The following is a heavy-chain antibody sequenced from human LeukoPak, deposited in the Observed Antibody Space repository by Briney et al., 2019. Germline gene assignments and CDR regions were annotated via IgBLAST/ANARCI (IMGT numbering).Heavy chain of an antibody. Sequence: GRSLRLSCAASGFTFSSYGMHWVRQAPGKGLEWVAVISYDGSYKYYADSVKGRFTISRDNSKNTLYPQMNSLRAEDTAVYYCAKVGDYGDYALDYWGQGTLVTVSS. CDR3: AKVGDYGDYALDY. CDR2: ISYDGSYK. CDR1: GFTFSSYG. J-gene: IGHJ4*02. V-gene: IGHV3-30*18. D-gene: IGHD4-17*01.